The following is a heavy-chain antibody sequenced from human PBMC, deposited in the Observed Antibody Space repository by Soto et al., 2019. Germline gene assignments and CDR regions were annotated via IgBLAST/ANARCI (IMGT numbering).Heavy chain of an antibody. D-gene: IGHD2-15*01. V-gene: IGHV1-3*01. J-gene: IGHJ4*02. CDR2: INAGNGNT. Sequence: GASVKVSCKVSGYTFTSYAMNWVRQAPGQRLEWMGWINAGNGNTKYSQKFQGRVTITRDTSASTAYMELSSLRSEDTAVYYCARDRCSGGSCYFDYWGQGTLVTVSS. CDR3: ARDRCSGGSCYFDY. CDR1: GYTFTSYA.